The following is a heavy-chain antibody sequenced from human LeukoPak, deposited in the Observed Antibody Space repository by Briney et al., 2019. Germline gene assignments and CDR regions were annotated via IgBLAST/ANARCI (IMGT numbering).Heavy chain of an antibody. V-gene: IGHV4-39*01. J-gene: IGHJ4*02. CDR3: ARRTVNRDGYNFWGYYFDY. CDR1: GGSISSSSYF. CDR2: IFYSGST. Sequence: KPSGTLPLTCTVSGGSISSSSYFWGWIRQPPGKGLEWIGNIFYSGSTYYNPSLKSRVTISVDTSKNQFSLKLSSVTAADTAVYFCARRTVNRDGYNFWGYYFDYWGQGTLVTVSS. D-gene: IGHD5-24*01.